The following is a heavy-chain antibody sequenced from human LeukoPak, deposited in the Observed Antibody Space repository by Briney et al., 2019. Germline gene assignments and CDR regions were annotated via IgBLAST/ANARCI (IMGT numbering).Heavy chain of an antibody. Sequence: GGSLRLSCAASGVTFSSYSVNWVRQAPGKGLEWVSYISSSGSTIYYADSVKGRFTISRDNAKNSLYLQMNSLRAEDTAVYYCAELGITMIGGVWGKGTTVTISS. CDR1: GVTFSSYS. D-gene: IGHD3-10*02. J-gene: IGHJ6*04. CDR3: AELGITMIGGV. V-gene: IGHV3-48*04. CDR2: ISSSGSTI.